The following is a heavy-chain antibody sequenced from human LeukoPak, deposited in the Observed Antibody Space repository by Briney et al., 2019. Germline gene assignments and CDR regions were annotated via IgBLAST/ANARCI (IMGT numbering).Heavy chain of an antibody. CDR2: IYYSGST. D-gene: IGHD4-17*01. CDR1: GGSISSGGYY. CDR3: ARGRRPYGVWFDP. Sequence: TLSLTCTVSGGSISSGGYYWSWIRQHPGKGLEWIGYIYYSGSTYYNPSLKSRVTISVDTSKNQFSLKLSSVTAADTAVYYCARGRRPYGVWFDPWGQGTLVTVSS. V-gene: IGHV4-31*03. J-gene: IGHJ5*02.